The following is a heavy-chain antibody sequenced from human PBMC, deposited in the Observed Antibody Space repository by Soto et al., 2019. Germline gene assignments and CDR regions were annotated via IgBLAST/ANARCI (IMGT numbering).Heavy chain of an antibody. CDR2: ISGSGGST. D-gene: IGHD3-10*01. CDR3: AKGLSWYYGSGSYFDY. Sequence: PGGSLRLSCAASGFTFSSYAMSWVRQAPGKGLEWVSAISGSGGSTYYADSVKGRFTISRDNSKNTLYLQMNSLRAEDTAVYYCAKGLSWYYGSGSYFDYWGQGTLVTVSS. J-gene: IGHJ4*02. V-gene: IGHV3-23*01. CDR1: GFTFSSYA.